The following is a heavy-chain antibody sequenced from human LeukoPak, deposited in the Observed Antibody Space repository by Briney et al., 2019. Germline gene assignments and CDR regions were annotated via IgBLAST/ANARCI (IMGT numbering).Heavy chain of an antibody. J-gene: IGHJ4*02. CDR3: VKSPGSQRGGYFDY. D-gene: IGHD1-26*01. CDR1: GFTFSNNG. V-gene: IGHV3-30*02. CDR2: IRYDGSNK. Sequence: QPGGSLRLSCAASGFTFSNNGMHWVRQAPGKGLEWVAFIRYDGSNKYYADSVKGRFTISRDNSKNTLYLQMNSLRAEDTAVYYCVKSPGSQRGGYFDYWGQGTLVTVSS.